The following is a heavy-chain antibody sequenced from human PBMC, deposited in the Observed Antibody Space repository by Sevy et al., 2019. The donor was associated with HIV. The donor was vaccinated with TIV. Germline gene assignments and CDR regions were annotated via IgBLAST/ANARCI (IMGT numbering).Heavy chain of an antibody. V-gene: IGHV3-15*07. CDR2: IKSITDGGAA. J-gene: IGHJ4*02. Sequence: GGSLRLSCTASGFDFANAWMNWLRQAPGKGLEWVGHIKSITDGGAADYAAPVKGRFTISRHDSKNTLYLQMNSLKAEDTAVYYCSTDDLISYWGRRTLVTVSS. CDR3: STDDLISY. CDR1: GFDFANAW.